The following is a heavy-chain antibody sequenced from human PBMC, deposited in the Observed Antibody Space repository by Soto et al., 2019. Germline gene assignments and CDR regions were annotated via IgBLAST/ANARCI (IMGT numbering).Heavy chain of an antibody. D-gene: IGHD1-7*01. CDR3: AKGGGGTTAIGSTRDYYYGMDV. Sequence: PSETLSLTCTVSGGSISSGDYYWSWIRQPPGKGLEWIGYIYYSGSTYYNPSLKSRVTISVDTSKNQFSLKLSSVTAADTAVYYCAKGGGGTTAIGSTRDYYYGMDVWDQGTTVTVSS. J-gene: IGHJ6*02. V-gene: IGHV4-30-4*01. CDR1: GGSISSGDYY. CDR2: IYYSGST.